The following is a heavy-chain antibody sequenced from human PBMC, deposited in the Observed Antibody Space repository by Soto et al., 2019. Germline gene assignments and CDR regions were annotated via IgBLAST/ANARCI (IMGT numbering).Heavy chain of an antibody. CDR1: GGSISSYY. Sequence: QVQLQESGPGLVKPSETLSLTCTVSGGSISSYYWSWIRQPPGKGLEWMGYIYYSGSTNYNPSLKSRVTMSVDTSKNPFSLKLNSVPAADTAVYYFARLLKYSITGTTPRYYCYYMDVWGKGTTVTVSS. J-gene: IGHJ6*03. CDR2: IYYSGST. CDR3: ARLLKYSITGTTPRYYCYYMDV. D-gene: IGHD1-20*01. V-gene: IGHV4-59*08.